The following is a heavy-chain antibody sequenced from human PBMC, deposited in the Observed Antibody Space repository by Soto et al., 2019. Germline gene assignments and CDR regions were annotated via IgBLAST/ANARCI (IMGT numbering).Heavy chain of an antibody. V-gene: IGHV4-59*01. J-gene: IGHJ4*02. D-gene: IGHD3-3*01. CDR3: ARLSYDFWSGYRIDY. CDR1: GGSISSYY. Sequence: SETLSLTCTVSGGSISSYYWSWIRQPPGKGLEWIGYIYYSGSTNYSPSLKSRVTISVDTSKNQFSLKLSSVTAADTAVYYCARLSYDFWSGYRIDYWGQGTLVTVSS. CDR2: IYYSGST.